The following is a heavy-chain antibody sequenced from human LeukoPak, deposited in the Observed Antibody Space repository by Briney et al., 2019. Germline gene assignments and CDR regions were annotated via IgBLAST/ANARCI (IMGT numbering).Heavy chain of an antibody. D-gene: IGHD1-26*01. CDR2: ISSSGSTI. V-gene: IGHV3-48*04. J-gene: IGHJ4*02. CDR3: AKDRVGALLYFDS. Sequence: GGSLRLSCAASGFTFSSYSMNWVRQAPGKGLEWVSYISSSGSTIYYADSVKGRFTISRDNAKNSLYLQMNSLRAEDTAVYYCAKDRVGALLYFDSWGQGILVTVSS. CDR1: GFTFSSYS.